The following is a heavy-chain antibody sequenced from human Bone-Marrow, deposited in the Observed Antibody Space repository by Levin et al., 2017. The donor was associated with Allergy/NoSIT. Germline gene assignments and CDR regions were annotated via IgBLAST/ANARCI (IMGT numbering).Heavy chain of an antibody. Sequence: SETLSLTCTVSGGSISTYYWSWIRQPPGKGLEWIGYVYYSGSTNYNPSLKSRVTMSVDTSKNHFSLKLSSVTAADTDLYYCARHAGPIHLWLMDYWGQGTLVTVSS. CDR3: ARHAGPIHLWLMDY. CDR2: VYYSGST. V-gene: IGHV4-59*08. J-gene: IGHJ4*02. D-gene: IGHD5-18*01. CDR1: GGSISTYY.